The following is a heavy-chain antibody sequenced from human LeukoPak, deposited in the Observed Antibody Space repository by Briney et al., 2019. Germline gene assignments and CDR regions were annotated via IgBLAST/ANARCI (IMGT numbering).Heavy chain of an antibody. Sequence: GGSLRLSCAASGFTFSSYSMNWVRQAPGKGLEWVSSISSSSSYIYYADSVKGRFTISRDNAKNSLYLQMNSLRAEDTAVYYCARDLYYYGSRGAFDIWGQGTMVTVSS. CDR3: ARDLYYYGSRGAFDI. D-gene: IGHD3-22*01. CDR1: GFTFSSYS. V-gene: IGHV3-21*01. CDR2: ISSSSSYI. J-gene: IGHJ3*02.